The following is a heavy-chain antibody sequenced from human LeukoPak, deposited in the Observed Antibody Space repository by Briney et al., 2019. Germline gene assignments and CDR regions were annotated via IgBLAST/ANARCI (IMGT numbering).Heavy chain of an antibody. V-gene: IGHV3-73*01. CDR2: IRSKANSYAT. D-gene: IGHD1-26*01. CDR1: GFTFSGSA. CDR3: TRPSLRGSYDY. J-gene: IGHJ3*01. Sequence: PGGSLRLSCAASGFTFSGSAMHWVRQASGKGLEWVGRIRSKANSYATAYAASVKGGFTISRDDSKNTAYLQMNSLKTEDTAVYYCTRPSLRGSYDYWGQGTMVTVSS.